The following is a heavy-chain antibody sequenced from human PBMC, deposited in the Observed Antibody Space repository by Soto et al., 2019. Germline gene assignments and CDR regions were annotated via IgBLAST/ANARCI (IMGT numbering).Heavy chain of an antibody. V-gene: IGHV3-9*01. D-gene: IGHD6-19*01. CDR2: ISWNSGSI. J-gene: IGHJ6*02. CDR3: ARAIVAAVAGGYHYYAMDA. Sequence: EVQLVESGGGLVQPGRSLRLSCAASGFTFDDYAMHWVRQAPGKGLEWVSGISWNSGSIGYADSVKGRFTISRDNAKNSLYLQMNSLRAEDTAVYYCARAIVAAVAGGYHYYAMDAWGQGTTVTVSS. CDR1: GFTFDDYA.